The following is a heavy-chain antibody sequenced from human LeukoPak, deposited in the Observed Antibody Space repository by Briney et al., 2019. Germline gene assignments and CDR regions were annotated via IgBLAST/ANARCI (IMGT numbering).Heavy chain of an antibody. D-gene: IGHD3-16*01. CDR1: GYTFTDYY. V-gene: IGHV1-2*02. CDR3: AGDVKSAESLCMVV. CDR2: INPNRGGT. Sequence: GASVKVSCKASGYTFTDYYIHWVRQVPGQGLEWMGWINPNRGGTNYSQKFQGSVTITRETSISTAYMELSRLRSDDTAVYYCAGDVKSAESLCMVVWGQGTSVTVSS. J-gene: IGHJ6*01.